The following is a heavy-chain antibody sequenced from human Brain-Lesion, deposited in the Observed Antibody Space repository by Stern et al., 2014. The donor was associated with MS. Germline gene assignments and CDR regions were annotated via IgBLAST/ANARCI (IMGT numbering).Heavy chain of an antibody. CDR3: ARDPRRGGLSGYYHGMDV. D-gene: IGHD3-10*01. Sequence: QLQLQESGPGLVKPSGTLSLTCAVSGASISNTQWWTLVRQSPGKGLEWIGENYQSGSANYNPSLRSRVTLSADRSKNSLYLQLNSVTAADTAVYYCARDPRRGGLSGYYHGMDVWGQGTTVTVSS. CDR2: NYQSGSA. J-gene: IGHJ6*02. CDR1: GASISNTQW. V-gene: IGHV4-4*02.